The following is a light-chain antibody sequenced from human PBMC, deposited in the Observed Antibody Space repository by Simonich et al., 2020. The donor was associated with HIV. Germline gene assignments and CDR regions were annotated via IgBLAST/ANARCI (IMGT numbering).Light chain of an antibody. CDR1: SSDVGSYNL. CDR3: AAWDDSLSGRV. J-gene: IGLJ3*02. CDR2: EGN. V-gene: IGLV2-14*02. Sequence: QSALTQPASVSGYPGQSITISCTGTSSDVGSYNLVSWYQQHPGKAPKLMLYEGNKRPSGVSDRFSGSKSGTSAYLAISGLRSEDEADYYCAAWDDSLSGRVFGGGTKLTVL.